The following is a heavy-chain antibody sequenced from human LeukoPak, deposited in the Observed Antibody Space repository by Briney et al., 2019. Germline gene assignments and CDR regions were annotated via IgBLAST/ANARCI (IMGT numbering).Heavy chain of an antibody. V-gene: IGHV3-48*02. CDR2: IRSSRSAM. Sequence: GGSLRLSCAASGFTFSSYAMNWVRQAPGKGLEWVSNIRSSRSAMYYADSVKGRFTISRDNAKNSLYLQMNSLRDEDTAVYYCVRDWEFSFDYWGQGTLVTVSS. CDR3: VRDWEFSFDY. J-gene: IGHJ4*02. D-gene: IGHD3-16*02. CDR1: GFTFSSYA.